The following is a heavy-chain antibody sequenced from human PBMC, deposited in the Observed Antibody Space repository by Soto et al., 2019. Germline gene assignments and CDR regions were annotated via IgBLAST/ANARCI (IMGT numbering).Heavy chain of an antibody. D-gene: IGHD5-12*01. Sequence: QVPLVQSGAEVKKPGASVKVSCKVSGYTLTELSMHWVRQAPGKGLEWMGGFDPEDGETIYAQKFQGRVTMTEDTSTDSAYMELSSMRSEDTAVYYCATRVVATITDAFDIWGQGTMVTVSS. V-gene: IGHV1-24*01. J-gene: IGHJ3*02. CDR3: ATRVVATITDAFDI. CDR2: FDPEDGET. CDR1: GYTLTELS.